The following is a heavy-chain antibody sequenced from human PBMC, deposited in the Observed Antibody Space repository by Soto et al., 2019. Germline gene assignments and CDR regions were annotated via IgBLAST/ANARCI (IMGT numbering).Heavy chain of an antibody. J-gene: IGHJ5*02. Sequence: PXGSLRFSCAASGFTFSSYGMHWVRQAPGKGLEWVAVISYDGSNKYYADSVKGRFTISRDNSKNTLYLQMNSLRAEDTAVYYCAKDRQVAGIPWGQGTLVTVSS. CDR2: ISYDGSNK. V-gene: IGHV3-30*18. CDR1: GFTFSSYG. D-gene: IGHD6-19*01. CDR3: AKDRQVAGIP.